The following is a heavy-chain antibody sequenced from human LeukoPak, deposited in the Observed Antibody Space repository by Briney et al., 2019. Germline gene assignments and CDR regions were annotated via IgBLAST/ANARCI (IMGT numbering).Heavy chain of an antibody. Sequence: SETLSLTCAVSGGSISSSNWWSWVRQPPGKGLEWIGEIYHSGSTNYNPSLKSRITISVDMSKNQFSLKLSSVTAADTAVYYCASVNDYGDPLPRYMDVWGKGAAVTVSS. CDR1: GGSISSSNW. J-gene: IGHJ6*03. CDR2: IYHSGST. CDR3: ASVNDYGDPLPRYMDV. V-gene: IGHV4-4*02. D-gene: IGHD4-17*01.